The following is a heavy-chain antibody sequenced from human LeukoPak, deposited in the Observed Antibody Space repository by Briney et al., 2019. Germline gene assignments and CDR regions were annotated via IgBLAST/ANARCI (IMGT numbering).Heavy chain of an antibody. Sequence: GGSLRLSCAASGFTFSSYAMSWVRQAPGKGLEWVSAISGSGGSTYYADSVKGRFTISRDNAKNSLYLQMNSLRAEDTAVYYCAREARRFLEWFGFDPWGQGTLVTVSS. V-gene: IGHV3-23*01. CDR1: GFTFSSYA. CDR3: AREARRFLEWFGFDP. CDR2: ISGSGGST. D-gene: IGHD3-3*01. J-gene: IGHJ5*02.